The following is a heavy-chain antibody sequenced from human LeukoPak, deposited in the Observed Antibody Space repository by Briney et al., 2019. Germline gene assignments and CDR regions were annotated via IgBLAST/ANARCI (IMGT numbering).Heavy chain of an antibody. Sequence: KFRESLKISCKGSGFIFTSYWIDWVRQMPGKDLEWMGIIYPGDSDTRYSPSFQGQVTISADKSISTAYLQWSSLKASDTAMYYCARSKNRAEQWLVDYWGQGTLVTVSS. D-gene: IGHD6-19*01. J-gene: IGHJ4*02. CDR2: IYPGDSDT. CDR1: GFIFTSYW. V-gene: IGHV5-51*01. CDR3: ARSKNRAEQWLVDY.